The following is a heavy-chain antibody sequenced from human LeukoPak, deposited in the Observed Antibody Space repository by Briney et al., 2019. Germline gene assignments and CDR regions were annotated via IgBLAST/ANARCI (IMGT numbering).Heavy chain of an antibody. CDR1: GFTFSNYA. CDR3: AKGDRASCSGASDY. J-gene: IGHJ4*02. Sequence: GGSLRLSCAASGFTFSNYAMSWFRQATGKVLEWVSATCGSGGSTYYADSVKGRFTISTDNSKNTLYLQMNSLRAEDTAVYYCAKGDRASCSGASDYWGQGTLVSVPS. CDR2: TCGSGGST. V-gene: IGHV3-23*01. D-gene: IGHD2-2*01.